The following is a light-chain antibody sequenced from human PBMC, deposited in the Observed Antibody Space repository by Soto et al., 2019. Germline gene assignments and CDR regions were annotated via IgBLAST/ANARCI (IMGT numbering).Light chain of an antibody. V-gene: IGKV1-5*03. CDR1: QSVVKW. J-gene: IGKJ1*01. CDR3: QQYRGRSPPTG. Sequence: DIQLTQSPSTLSASVGDRVTITCRASQSVVKWLAWYQQKPGKAPRLLIYEGSSLETGIPSRFSGSGFGTDFTLSISSLQPDDFATCDCQQYRGRSPPTGFGQGTTLEFK. CDR2: EGS.